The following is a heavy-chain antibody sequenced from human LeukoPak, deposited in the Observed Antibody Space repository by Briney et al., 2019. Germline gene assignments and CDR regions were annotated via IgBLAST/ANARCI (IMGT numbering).Heavy chain of an antibody. D-gene: IGHD1-1*01. J-gene: IGHJ4*02. V-gene: IGHV3-49*04. Sequence: GGSLRLSCAASGFTFGDYAMSWVRRAPGKGLEWVGFIRSKTYGGTTEYAASVKGRFTISRDDSKSIAYLQMNSLKTEDTAVYYCARDEYNSAYRPFDSWGQGTLVTVSS. CDR1: GFTFGDYA. CDR3: ARDEYNSAYRPFDS. CDR2: IRSKTYGGTT.